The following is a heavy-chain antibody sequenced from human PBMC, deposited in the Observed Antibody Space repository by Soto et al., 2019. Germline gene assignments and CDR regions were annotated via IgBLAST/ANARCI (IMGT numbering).Heavy chain of an antibody. CDR1: GGTFSSYA. D-gene: IGHD3-3*01. V-gene: IGHV1-69*13. Sequence: SVKVSCTSSGGTFSSYAISLVRQAPGQGLEWMGGIIPIFGTANYAQKFQGRVTITADESTSTAYMELSSLRSEDTAVYYCARDSPAIFGVVITRYYYYGMDVWGQGTTVTVSS. CDR2: IIPIFGTA. CDR3: ARDSPAIFGVVITRYYYYGMDV. J-gene: IGHJ6*02.